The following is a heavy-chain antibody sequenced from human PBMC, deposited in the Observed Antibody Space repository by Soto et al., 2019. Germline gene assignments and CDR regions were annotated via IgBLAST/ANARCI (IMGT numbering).Heavy chain of an antibody. CDR1: GDSVSSNSVA. J-gene: IGHJ4*02. CDR3: ARDSPGYGDYVLFDY. V-gene: IGHV6-1*01. D-gene: IGHD4-17*01. CDR2: TYYRSKWSN. Sequence: PSQTLSLTCVISGDSVSSNSVAWNWIRQSPSRGLEWLGRTYYRSKWSNDYAVSVESRITINPDTSKNQYSLQLDSVIPEDTAVYYCARDSPGYGDYVLFDYWGQGTRVTVSS.